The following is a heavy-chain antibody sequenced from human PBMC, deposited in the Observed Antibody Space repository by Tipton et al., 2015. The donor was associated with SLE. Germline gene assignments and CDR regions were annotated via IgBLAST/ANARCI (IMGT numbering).Heavy chain of an antibody. CDR1: GGSISSSSYY. CDR3: ARQVVGYFDY. V-gene: IGHV4-39*01. CDR2: IYYSGST. Sequence: LRLSCTVSGGSISSSSYYWGWIRQPPGKGLEWIGSIYYSGSTYYNPSLKSRVTISVDTSKNQFSLKLSSVTAADTAVYYCARQVVGYFDYWGQGTLVTVSS. D-gene: IGHD2-2*01. J-gene: IGHJ4*02.